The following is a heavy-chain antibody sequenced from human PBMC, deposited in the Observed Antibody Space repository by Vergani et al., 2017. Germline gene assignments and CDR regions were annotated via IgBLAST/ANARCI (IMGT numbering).Heavy chain of an antibody. Sequence: EVQLVESGGVVVQPGGSLRLSCAASGFTFDDYTMHWVRQAPGKGLEWVSLISWDGGSTYYADSVKGRFTISRDNSKNSLYLQMNSLRTEDTALYYCAKDLRIAAAGTPHWGDYGMDVWSEGTTVTVSS. CDR2: ISWDGGST. V-gene: IGHV3-43*01. J-gene: IGHJ6*04. D-gene: IGHD6-13*01. CDR1: GFTFDDYT. CDR3: AKDLRIAAAGTPHWGDYGMDV.